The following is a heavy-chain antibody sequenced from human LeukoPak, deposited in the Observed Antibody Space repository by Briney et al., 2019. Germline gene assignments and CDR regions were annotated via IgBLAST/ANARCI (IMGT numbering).Heavy chain of an antibody. Sequence: GESLKISCKGSGYTFSSYWIGWVRQMPGEGLEWMGIIYPGDSDTRYSPSLQGQVTISVDTSIGTAYLQWSSLRASDTAIYYCARQNDFRLDYWGQGTLVTVSS. D-gene: IGHD3-3*01. J-gene: IGHJ4*02. CDR3: ARQNDFRLDY. CDR2: IYPGDSDT. V-gene: IGHV5-51*01. CDR1: GYTFSSYW.